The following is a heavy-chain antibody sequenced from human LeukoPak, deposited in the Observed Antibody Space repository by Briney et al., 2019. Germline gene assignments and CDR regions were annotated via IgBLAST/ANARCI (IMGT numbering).Heavy chain of an antibody. J-gene: IGHJ6*03. V-gene: IGHV4-59*08. CDR3: ARWFCVTDTSVHMDV. CDR2: IDHTGSA. CDR1: GGSISSYY. D-gene: IGHD3-22*01. Sequence: SETLSLTCTVSGGSISSYYWSWVRQPPGKGLEWIGYIDHTGSAAYNPTLKSRVTMSVDTSKNQFTLKLSSVTAADTAVYYCARWFCVTDTSVHMDVWGKGTTVTVSS.